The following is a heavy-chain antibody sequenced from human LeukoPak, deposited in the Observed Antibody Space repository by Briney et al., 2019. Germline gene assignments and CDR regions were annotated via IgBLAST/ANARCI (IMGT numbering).Heavy chain of an antibody. D-gene: IGHD6-6*01. CDR3: ARGRQLVLHYYMDV. Sequence: SVKVSCKPSGGTFSSYAISWVRQAPGQGLEWMGGIIPIFGTANYAQKFQGRVTITTDESTNTAYMELSSLRSEDTAVYYCARGRQLVLHYYMDVWGKGTTVTVSS. CDR2: IIPIFGTA. CDR1: GGTFSSYA. V-gene: IGHV1-69*05. J-gene: IGHJ6*03.